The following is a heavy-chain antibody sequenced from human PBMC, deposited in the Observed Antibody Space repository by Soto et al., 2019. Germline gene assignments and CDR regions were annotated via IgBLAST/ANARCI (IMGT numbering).Heavy chain of an antibody. Sequence: QVQLVESGGGVVQPGRSLRLSCAASGFTFSSYGMHWVRQAPGKGLEWVAVISYDGSNKYYADSVKGRFTISRDNSKNTLYLQMNSLRAEDTAVYYCAKDRPYYDILTGQIDYWGQGTLVTVSS. J-gene: IGHJ4*02. CDR2: ISYDGSNK. D-gene: IGHD3-9*01. CDR3: AKDRPYYDILTGQIDY. CDR1: GFTFSSYG. V-gene: IGHV3-30*18.